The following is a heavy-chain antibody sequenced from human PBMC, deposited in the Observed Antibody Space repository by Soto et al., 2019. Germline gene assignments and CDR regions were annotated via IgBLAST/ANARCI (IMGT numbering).Heavy chain of an antibody. V-gene: IGHV4-59*01. CDR3: SIYIGNYYWIDY. D-gene: IGHD3-10*01. J-gene: IGHJ4*02. CDR2: IYNIGST. Sequence: QVQLQESGPGLVNPSETLSLPCTVSGASISGFYWTWILQSPGKGLEWIGYIYNIGSTNYNPSLMSRVTISVDTSKKQFSLRLRSVTAADTSEYYCSIYIGNYYWIDYWGQGTLVTVSS. CDR1: GASISGFY.